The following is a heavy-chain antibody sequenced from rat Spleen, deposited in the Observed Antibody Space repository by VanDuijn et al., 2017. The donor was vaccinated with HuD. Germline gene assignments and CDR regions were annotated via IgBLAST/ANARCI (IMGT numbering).Heavy chain of an antibody. D-gene: IGHD1-10*01. Sequence: EVQLVESGGGLVQPGRSLKLSCAASGFTFSNYGMAWVRQAPKKGLEWVASTSYEGSSTDYRHSVKGRFTISRDNTKSTQYLQMGSLRSEDTATYYCTRGGNYDFDYWGQGVMVTVSS. J-gene: IGHJ2*01. V-gene: IGHV5-29*01. CDR1: GFTFSNYG. CDR2: TSYEGSST. CDR3: TRGGNYDFDY.